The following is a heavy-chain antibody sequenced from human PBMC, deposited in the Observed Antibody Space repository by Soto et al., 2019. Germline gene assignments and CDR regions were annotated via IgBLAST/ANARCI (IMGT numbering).Heavy chain of an antibody. V-gene: IGHV4-61*01. J-gene: IGHJ4*02. CDR1: GGSVSSANYY. D-gene: IGHD6-13*01. CDR2: RHYSGST. Sequence: SETLSLTCTVSGGSVSSANYYWNWIRQPPGKRLEWIGYRHYSGSTNYNPSLKSRVTISIDTSKNQFSLKLSSVTAADTAVYYCASWYSSTWSNFDYWGQGILVTVSS. CDR3: ASWYSSTWSNFDY.